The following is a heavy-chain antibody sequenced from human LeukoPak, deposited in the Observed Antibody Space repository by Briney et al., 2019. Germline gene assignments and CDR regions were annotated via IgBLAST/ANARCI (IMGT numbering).Heavy chain of an antibody. J-gene: IGHJ5*02. CDR1: GGSISSGSYY. V-gene: IGHV4-61*02. CDR2: IYTSGST. D-gene: IGHD6-19*01. CDR3: ARDLRWDSSGWKYLNWFDP. Sequence: SETLSLTCTVSGGSISSGSYYWSWIRQPAGKGLEWIGRIYTSGSTNYNPSLKSRVTISVDTSKNQFSLKLSSVTAADTAVYYCARDLRWDSSGWKYLNWFDPWGQGTLVTVSS.